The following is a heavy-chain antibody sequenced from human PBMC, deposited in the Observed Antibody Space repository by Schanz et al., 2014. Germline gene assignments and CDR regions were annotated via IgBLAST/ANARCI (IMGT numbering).Heavy chain of an antibody. D-gene: IGHD2-2*01. CDR3: ARAVRRTRVVPLYFDY. J-gene: IGHJ4*02. Sequence: QVQLVESGGGVVQPGRSLRLSCAAYGFTLSSYAMHWVRQAPGKGLEWVAVISYDGSNKYYADSVKGRFTISRDNSKNTLYLQMNTLRAEDTAVYYCARAVRRTRVVPLYFDYWGQGTLVTVSS. CDR2: ISYDGSNK. CDR1: GFTLSSYA. V-gene: IGHV3-30-3*01.